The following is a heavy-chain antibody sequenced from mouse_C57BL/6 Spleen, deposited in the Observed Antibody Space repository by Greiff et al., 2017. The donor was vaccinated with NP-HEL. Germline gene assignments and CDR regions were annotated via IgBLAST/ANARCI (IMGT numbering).Heavy chain of an antibody. D-gene: IGHD3-3*01. CDR1: GFSLTSYG. CDR3: ARKGDPPYYYAMDY. Sequence: VMLVESGPGLVQPSQSLSITCTVSGFSLTSYGVHWVRQSPGKGLEWLGVIWSGGSTDYNAAFISRLSISKDNSKSQVFFKMNSLQADDTAIYYCARKGDPPYYYAMDYWGQGTSVTVSS. J-gene: IGHJ4*01. V-gene: IGHV2-2*01. CDR2: IWSGGST.